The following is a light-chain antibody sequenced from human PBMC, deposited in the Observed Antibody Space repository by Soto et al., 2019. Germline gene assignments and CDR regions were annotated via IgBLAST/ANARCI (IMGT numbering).Light chain of an antibody. J-gene: IGKJ2*01. CDR1: QSISNS. CDR2: VAS. CDR3: QQTFSPPYT. Sequence: DIQMTQSLSSLSASVGDTVTITCRASQSISNSLSWYQQKPGKAPKFLIYVASTLQRGVPSRFIGSGSGTDFTLTISSLQPEDGATYYCQQTFSPPYTLGRGTKLEIK. V-gene: IGKV1-39*01.